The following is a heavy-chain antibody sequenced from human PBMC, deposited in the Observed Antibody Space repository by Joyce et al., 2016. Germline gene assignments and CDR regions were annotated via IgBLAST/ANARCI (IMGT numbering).Heavy chain of an antibody. D-gene: IGHD3-22*01. V-gene: IGHV4-4*02. Sequence: QVQLQESGPGLVKPSGTLSLTCAVSGGSISSSNWWSWVRQPPGKGLEWIGEIFHTGSTKDKLSLKSRVTISVDKSKNQFSLKLSSVTAADTAVYYCARSSGYSSAEYFQHWGQGTLVIVSS. J-gene: IGHJ1*01. CDR1: GGSISSSNW. CDR3: ARSSGYSSAEYFQH. CDR2: IFHTGST.